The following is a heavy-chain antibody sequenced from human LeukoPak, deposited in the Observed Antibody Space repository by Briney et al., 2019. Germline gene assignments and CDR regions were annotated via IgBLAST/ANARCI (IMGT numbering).Heavy chain of an antibody. J-gene: IGHJ4*02. CDR3: TTALYDWNDVNY. V-gene: IGHV3-23*01. Sequence: GGSLRLSCAASGFTFSSYAMSWVRQAPGKGLEWVSAISGSGGSTYYADSVKGRFTISRDNSKNTLYLQMNSLKSEDTAVYYCTTALYDWNDVNYWGQGTLVTVSS. CDR1: GFTFSSYA. CDR2: ISGSGGST. D-gene: IGHD1-1*01.